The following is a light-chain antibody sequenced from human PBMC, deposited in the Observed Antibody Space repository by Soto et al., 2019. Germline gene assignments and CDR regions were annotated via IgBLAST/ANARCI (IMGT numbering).Light chain of an antibody. V-gene: IGLV2-14*01. Sequence: QSVLTQPASVSGSPGQSITISCTGTSSDVGGYNYVSWYQQHPGKAPKLMIYDVSNRPSGVSNLFSGSKSGNTASLTISGLQAEDEADYYCSSYTSSSTPGVVFGGGTKLTVL. CDR3: SSYTSSSTPGVV. CDR2: DVS. J-gene: IGLJ2*01. CDR1: SSDVGGYNY.